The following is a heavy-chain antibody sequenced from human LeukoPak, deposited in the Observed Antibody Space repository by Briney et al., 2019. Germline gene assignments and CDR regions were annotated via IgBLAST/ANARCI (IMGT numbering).Heavy chain of an antibody. CDR2: IYYSGST. CDR3: ARERIAARGGNWFDH. V-gene: IGHV4-59*01. Sequence: SETLSLTCTVSGGSISSYYWSWIRQPPGKGLEWSGYIYYSGSTNYNPSLKSRVTISVDTSKNQFSLKLSSVTAADTAVYYCARERIAARGGNWFDHWGQGTLVTVSS. CDR1: GGSISSYY. J-gene: IGHJ5*02. D-gene: IGHD6-6*01.